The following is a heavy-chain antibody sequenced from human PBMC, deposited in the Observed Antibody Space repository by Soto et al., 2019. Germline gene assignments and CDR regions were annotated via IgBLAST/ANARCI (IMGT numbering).Heavy chain of an antibody. Sequence: PGGSLRLSCAASGFTFDDYAMHWVRQAPGKGLEWVSGISWNSGSIGYADSVKGRFTISRDNAKNSLYLQMNSLRAEDTALYYCAKLADFWSGYPDYWGQGTLVTVSS. D-gene: IGHD3-3*01. J-gene: IGHJ4*02. CDR1: GFTFDDYA. CDR3: AKLADFWSGYPDY. V-gene: IGHV3-9*01. CDR2: ISWNSGSI.